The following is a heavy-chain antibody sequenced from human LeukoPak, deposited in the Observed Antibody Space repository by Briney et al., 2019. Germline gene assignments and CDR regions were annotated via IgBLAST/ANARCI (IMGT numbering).Heavy chain of an antibody. V-gene: IGHV1-8*01. CDR1: GYTFTSYD. CDR2: MNPNSGNT. Sequence: GASVKVSCKAFGYTFTSYDINCVRQGTGQGLEWMGWMNPNSGNTGYAQKFQGRVTMTRNTSISTAYMELSSLRSEDTAVYYCARGSLWSGTNWFDPWGQGTLVTVSS. J-gene: IGHJ5*02. CDR3: ARGSLWSGTNWFDP. D-gene: IGHD3-10*01.